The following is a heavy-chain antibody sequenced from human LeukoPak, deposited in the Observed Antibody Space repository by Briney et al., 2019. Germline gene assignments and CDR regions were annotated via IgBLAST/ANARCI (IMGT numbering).Heavy chain of an antibody. CDR2: INPNGAAT. Sequence: PRASVKVSCKASGYXFTGYFIHWVRQAPGQGLEWMGWINPNGAATKYAQKFQGRVTMTRDTSINTDFMELSSLRSDDTALYYCTRDGFSGAAFDYWGQGTLVTVSS. CDR3: TRDGFSGAAFDY. J-gene: IGHJ4*02. D-gene: IGHD7-27*01. V-gene: IGHV1-2*02. CDR1: GYXFTGYF.